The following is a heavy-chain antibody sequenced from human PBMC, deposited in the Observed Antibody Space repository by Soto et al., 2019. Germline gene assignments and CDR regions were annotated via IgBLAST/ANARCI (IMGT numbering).Heavy chain of an antibody. CDR3: AKDIGRRYDFCSGYYNYGMDV. CDR1: GFTFSSYG. Sequence: QVQLVESGGGVVQPGRSLRLSCAASGFTFSSYGMHWVRQAPGKGLEWVAVISYDGSNKYYAASVKGRFTISRDNSKNTLYLQMDGLRAEDTVVYYCAKDIGRRYDFCSGYYNYGMDVWGQGTTVTVSS. V-gene: IGHV3-30*18. J-gene: IGHJ6*02. D-gene: IGHD3-3*01. CDR2: ISYDGSNK.